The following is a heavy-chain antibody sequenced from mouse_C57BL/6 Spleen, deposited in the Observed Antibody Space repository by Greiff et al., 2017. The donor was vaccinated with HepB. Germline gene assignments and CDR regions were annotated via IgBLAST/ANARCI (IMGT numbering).Heavy chain of an antibody. J-gene: IGHJ4*01. CDR2: INYDGSST. V-gene: IGHV5-16*01. CDR1: GFTFSDYY. D-gene: IGHD1-1*02. CDR3: AGGKVYYYAMDY. Sequence: EVMLVESEGGLVQPGSSMKLSCTASGFTFSDYYMAWVRQVPEKGLEWVANINYDGSSTYYLDSLKSRFIISRDNAKNILYLQMSSLKSEDTATYYCAGGKVYYYAMDYGGQGTSVTVSS.